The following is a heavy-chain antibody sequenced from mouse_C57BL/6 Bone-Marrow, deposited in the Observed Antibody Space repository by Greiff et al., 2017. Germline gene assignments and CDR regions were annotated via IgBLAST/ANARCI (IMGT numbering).Heavy chain of an antibody. D-gene: IGHD1-1*01. CDR3: ARESYYGSSLYYYAMDY. CDR1: GYTFTSYW. V-gene: IGHV1-69*01. CDR2: IDPSDSYT. Sequence: VLLPQPGAALVLPGASVKLSCKASGYTFTSYWMHWVKQRPGQGLEWIGEIDPSDSYTTYNQKFKGKSTLTVAKSSSTAYMQLSSLTSEDSAVYYCARESYYGSSLYYYAMDYGGQGTSVTVSS. J-gene: IGHJ4*01.